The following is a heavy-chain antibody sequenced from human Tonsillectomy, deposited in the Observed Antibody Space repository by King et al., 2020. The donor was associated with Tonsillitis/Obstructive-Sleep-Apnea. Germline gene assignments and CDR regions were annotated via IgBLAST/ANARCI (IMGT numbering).Heavy chain of an antibody. J-gene: IGHJ6*03. CDR3: AKGRTFYHYYMDV. Sequence: VQLVESGGVVVQPGGSLRLSCAASGFTLDDYSMNWVRQAPGKGLEWGSLISGDGGTIDYADSVKGRFTISRDNSKNSLYLQMNSLRTEDTALYYCAKGRTFYHYYMDVWGKGTTVTVSS. CDR1: GFTLDDYS. CDR2: ISGDGGTI. V-gene: IGHV3-43*01. D-gene: IGHD3-16*01.